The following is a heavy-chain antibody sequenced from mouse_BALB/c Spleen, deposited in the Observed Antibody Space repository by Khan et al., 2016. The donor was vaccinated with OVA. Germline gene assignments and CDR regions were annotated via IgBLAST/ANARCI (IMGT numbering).Heavy chain of an antibody. CDR3: ARRYYYGQWYFDV. D-gene: IGHD1-1*01. Sequence: EVQLQESGPGLVKPSQSLSLTCTVTGYSITSDYAWNWIRQFPGNKLEWMAYISYSGSTRSNPSLNSRTSITRDTSKNQFFLQLNSVTTEDTATDYCARRYYYGQWYFDVWGTGTTVTVSS. CDR2: ISYSGST. J-gene: IGHJ1*03. V-gene: IGHV3-2*02. CDR1: GYSITSDYA.